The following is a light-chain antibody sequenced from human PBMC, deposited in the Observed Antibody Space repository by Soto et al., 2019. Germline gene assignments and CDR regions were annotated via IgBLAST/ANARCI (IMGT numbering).Light chain of an antibody. V-gene: IGLV1-47*01. CDR2: RNH. Sequence: QSVLPQPPSASGTPGQRGTISCSGSSSNIASNSVYWYRQFPGTAPKLLIFRNHQRPSGVPDRISGSKSGTSASLAISGLRSEDEADYYCATWDDSLSGPVVGGGTKLTVL. CDR3: ATWDDSLSGPV. CDR1: SSNIASNS. J-gene: IGLJ2*01.